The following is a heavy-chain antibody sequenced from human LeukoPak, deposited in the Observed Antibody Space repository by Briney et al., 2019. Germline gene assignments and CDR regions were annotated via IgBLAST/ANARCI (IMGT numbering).Heavy chain of an antibody. Sequence: PGGSLRLSCAASGFPFSSYTMSWVRQAPGQGLEWVSAISGSGGSTYYADYVKGRFTISRDKSKNTLYLQMSSLRAEDTAVFYCAKGRPLLFDYWGQGTLVTVSS. V-gene: IGHV3-23*01. D-gene: IGHD2-15*01. CDR3: AKGRPLLFDY. J-gene: IGHJ4*02. CDR2: ISGSGGST. CDR1: GFPFSSYT.